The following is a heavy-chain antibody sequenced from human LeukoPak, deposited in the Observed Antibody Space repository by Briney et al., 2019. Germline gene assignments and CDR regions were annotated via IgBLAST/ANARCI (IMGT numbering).Heavy chain of an antibody. CDR1: GFTFSSYA. Sequence: GGSLRLSCAASGFTFSSYAMSWVRQAPGKGLEWVSAISSSGGATYYAASVEGRFTVSRDTSKNTLYLQMNSLRAEDTAVYYCVKDGPYSGYDLARWGQGTLVTVSS. CDR3: VKDGPYSGYDLAR. V-gene: IGHV3-23*01. J-gene: IGHJ4*02. D-gene: IGHD5-12*01. CDR2: ISSSGGAT.